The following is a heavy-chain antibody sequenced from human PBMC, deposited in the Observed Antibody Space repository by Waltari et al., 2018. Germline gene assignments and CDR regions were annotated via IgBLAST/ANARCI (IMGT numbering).Heavy chain of an antibody. D-gene: IGHD1-7*01. Sequence: QLQLQESGPGLVKPSETLSLSCTVSGASISTTGYYWAWIRQPPGKGLEWIANIYYNGNTYYHPSVTSRVTISMGTSENRFSLKLSSVTAADTAIYYCARQPLITLTGTSGFDFWGQGTLVTVSS. J-gene: IGHJ4*02. CDR2: IYYNGNT. CDR3: ARQPLITLTGTSGFDF. CDR1: GASISTTGYY. V-gene: IGHV4-39*01.